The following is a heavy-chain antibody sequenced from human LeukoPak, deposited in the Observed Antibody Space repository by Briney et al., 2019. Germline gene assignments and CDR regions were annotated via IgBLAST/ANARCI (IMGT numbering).Heavy chain of an antibody. CDR1: GGSISSSSYY. Sequence: SETLSLTCTVSGGSISSSSYYWAWIRRPPGKGLEWIGSIYYSGSTYYNPSLKSRVTISVDTSKNQFSLKLSSVTAADTAVYYCARHQSYYYYMDGWGKGTAVTVSS. J-gene: IGHJ6*03. CDR2: IYYSGST. CDR3: ARHQSYYYYMDG. V-gene: IGHV4-39*01.